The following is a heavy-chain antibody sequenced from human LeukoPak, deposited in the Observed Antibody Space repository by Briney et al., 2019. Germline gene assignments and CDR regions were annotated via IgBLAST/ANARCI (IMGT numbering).Heavy chain of an antibody. CDR2: INHSGST. V-gene: IGHV4-34*01. CDR3: ARRAIGAYCGGDCYSRGFDP. CDR1: GGSFSGYY. D-gene: IGHD2-21*02. J-gene: IGHJ5*02. Sequence: NASETLSLTCAVYGGSFSGYYWSWIRQPPGKGLEWIGEINHSGSTNYNPSLKSRVTISVDTSKNQFSLKLSSVTAADTAVYYCARRAIGAYCGGDCYSRGFDPWGQGTLVTVSS.